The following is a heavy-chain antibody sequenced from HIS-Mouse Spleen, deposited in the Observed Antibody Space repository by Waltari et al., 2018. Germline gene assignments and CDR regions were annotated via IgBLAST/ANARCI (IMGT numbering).Heavy chain of an antibody. CDR1: GGSISSSSYY. CDR3: AREIPYSSSWYDWYFDL. V-gene: IGHV4-39*07. J-gene: IGHJ2*01. D-gene: IGHD6-13*01. Sequence: QLQLQESGPGLVKPSETLSLTCTVSGGSISSSSYYGGWIRPPPGKGLEWIGSIYYSGSTYYNPSLKSRVTISVDTSKNQFSLKLSSVTAADTAVYYCAREIPYSSSWYDWYFDLWGRGTLVTVSS. CDR2: IYYSGST.